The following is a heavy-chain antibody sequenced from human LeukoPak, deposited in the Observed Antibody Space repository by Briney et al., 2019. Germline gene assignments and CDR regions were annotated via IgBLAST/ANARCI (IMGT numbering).Heavy chain of an antibody. J-gene: IGHJ4*02. CDR1: GFTFTNFA. CDR2: ISYDGSNK. Sequence: GGSLRLSCAASGFTFTNFAMHWVRQAPGKGLEWVAVISYDGSNKYYADSVKGRFTISRDNVKNSLYLQMNSLRAEDMALYYCVKDRLRYLEWLFYDWGQGTLVTVSS. CDR3: VKDRLRYLEWLFYD. D-gene: IGHD3-3*01. V-gene: IGHV3-30*04.